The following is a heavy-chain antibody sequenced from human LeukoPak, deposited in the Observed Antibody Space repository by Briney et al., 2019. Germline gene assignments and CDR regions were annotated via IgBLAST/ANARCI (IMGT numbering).Heavy chain of an antibody. CDR2: IYYSGST. Sequence: SETLSLTCTVSDGSISSGGYYWSWIRQHPGKGLEWIGYIYYSGSTYYNPSLKSRVTISVDTSKNQFSLKLSSVTAADTAVYYCARTTVMAGTQCAFDIWGQGTKVTVSS. J-gene: IGHJ3*02. V-gene: IGHV4-31*03. CDR3: ARTTVMAGTQCAFDI. D-gene: IGHD6-19*01. CDR1: DGSISSGGYY.